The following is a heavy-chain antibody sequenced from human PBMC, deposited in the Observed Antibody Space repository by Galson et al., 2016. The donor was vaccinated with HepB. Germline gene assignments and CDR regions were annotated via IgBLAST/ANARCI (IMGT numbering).Heavy chain of an antibody. CDR1: GYSFTSYW. D-gene: IGHD3-10*01. Sequence: SGAEVKKPGESLKISCKGSGYSFTSYWIGWVRQMPGKGLEWMGSTYPADSDTRYSPSFQGQVTISADKSINTAYLQWNSLKASDTAMYYCARTYGLGSYPYYYDGMDIWGQGTTITVSS. J-gene: IGHJ6*02. V-gene: IGHV5-51*01. CDR3: ARTYGLGSYPYYYDGMDI. CDR2: TYPADSDT.